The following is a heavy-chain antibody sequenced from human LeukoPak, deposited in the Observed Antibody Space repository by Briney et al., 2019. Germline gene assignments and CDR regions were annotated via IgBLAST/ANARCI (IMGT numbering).Heavy chain of an antibody. D-gene: IGHD5-18*01. Sequence: ASVKVSCKASGYTFTSYYMHWVRQAPGQGLEWMGIINPSGGSTSYAQKFQGRVTITRNTSISTAYMELSSLRSEDTAVYYCARGSSGTPRIQLWSPYYYYYYMDVWGKGTTVTVSS. CDR2: INPSGGST. CDR1: GYTFTSYY. J-gene: IGHJ6*03. V-gene: IGHV1-46*01. CDR3: ARGSSGTPRIQLWSPYYYYYYMDV.